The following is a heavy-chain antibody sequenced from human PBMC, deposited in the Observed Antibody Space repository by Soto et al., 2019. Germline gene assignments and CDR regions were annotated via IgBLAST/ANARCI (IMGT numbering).Heavy chain of an antibody. V-gene: IGHV3-43*01. CDR3: AKGGLTAAGTLWFDP. CDR2: ISWDGGST. Sequence: EVQLVESGGVEVQPGGSLRLSCAASGFTFDDYTMHWVRQAPGKGLEWVSLISWDGGSTYYADSVKGRFTISRDNSKNSLYLQMNSLRTEDTALYYCAKGGLTAAGTLWFDPWGQGTLVTVSS. CDR1: GFTFDDYT. J-gene: IGHJ5*02. D-gene: IGHD6-13*01.